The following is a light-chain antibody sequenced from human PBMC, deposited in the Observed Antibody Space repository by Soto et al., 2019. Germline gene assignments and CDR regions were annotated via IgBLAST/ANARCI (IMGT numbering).Light chain of an antibody. J-gene: IGKJ1*01. CDR3: QQYGSSPRT. V-gene: IGKV3-20*01. CDR2: GAS. CDR1: QSGTNNY. Sequence: EIVLTQSPGTLSLSPGEIDTLSCRASQSGTNNYLAWYQQRPCQAPRLLIYGASIRATGIPDRFSGSGSGTDFTLSSSRLEPEDFAVYYCQQYGSSPRTFGQGTKVEIK.